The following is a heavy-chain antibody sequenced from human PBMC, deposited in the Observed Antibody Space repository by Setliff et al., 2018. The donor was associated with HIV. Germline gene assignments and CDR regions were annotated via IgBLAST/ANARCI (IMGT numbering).Heavy chain of an antibody. V-gene: IGHV1-3*01. CDR1: GYTFTSYA. D-gene: IGHD1-1*01. J-gene: IGHJ4*02. CDR2: INAGNGNT. CDR3: ARSRTEERLFDY. Sequence: ASVKVSCKASGYTFTSYAMHWVRQAPGQRLEWMGWINAGNGNTKYSQKFQGRVTITRDTSASTAYMELSSLRSEDTAVYYRARSRTEERLFDYWGQGTLVTVSS.